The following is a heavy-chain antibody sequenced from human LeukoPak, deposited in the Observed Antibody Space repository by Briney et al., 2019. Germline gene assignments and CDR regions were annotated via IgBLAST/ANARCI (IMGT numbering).Heavy chain of an antibody. CDR1: GYTFTGYY. CDR3: ARGQGGYSYGYFVY. J-gene: IGHJ4*02. CDR2: INPNSGGT. D-gene: IGHD5-18*01. Sequence: GASVKVSCKASGYTFTGYYMHWVRQAPGQGLEWMGWINPNSGGTNYAQKFQGRVTMTRDTSISTAYMELSRLRSDDTAVYYCARGQGGYSYGYFVYWGQGTLVTVSS. V-gene: IGHV1-2*02.